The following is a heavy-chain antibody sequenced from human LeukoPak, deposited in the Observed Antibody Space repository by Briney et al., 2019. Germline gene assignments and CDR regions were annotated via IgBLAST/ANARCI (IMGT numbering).Heavy chain of an antibody. CDR2: ISSSSSTI. D-gene: IGHD6-13*01. Sequence: PGGSLRLSCAASGFTFSSYSMNWVRQAPGKGLEWVSYISSSSSTIYYADSVKGRFTISRDNARNSLYLQMNSLRAEDTAVYYCARDAPLSSDYYYYMDVWGKGTTVTVSS. J-gene: IGHJ6*03. CDR3: ARDAPLSSDYYYYMDV. V-gene: IGHV3-48*01. CDR1: GFTFSSYS.